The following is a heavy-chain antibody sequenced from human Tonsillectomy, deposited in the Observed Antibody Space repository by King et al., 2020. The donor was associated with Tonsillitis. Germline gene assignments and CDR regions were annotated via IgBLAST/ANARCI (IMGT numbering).Heavy chain of an antibody. CDR1: GFTFSSYS. Sequence: EVQLVESVGGLAQPGGSRRLSCAASGFTFSSYSMNWVRQAPGKGLEWVAYISISSSGIYYAESVKGRFTSSRDNAKNSLYLQMNSLRVEDTAVYYCARAAVAGNKQFYYWGKGTLVTVSS. V-gene: IGHV3-48*01. J-gene: IGHJ4*02. CDR3: ARAAVAGNKQFYY. CDR2: ISISSSGI. D-gene: IGHD6-19*01.